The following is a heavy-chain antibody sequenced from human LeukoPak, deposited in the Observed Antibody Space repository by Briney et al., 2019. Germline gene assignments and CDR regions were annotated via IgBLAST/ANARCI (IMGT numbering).Heavy chain of an antibody. CDR2: MNPNSGNT. CDR3: ARGIGRSGTYYGYVWGSYRSYNWFDP. J-gene: IGHJ5*02. D-gene: IGHD3-16*02. CDR1: GYTFTSYD. V-gene: IGHV1-8*01. Sequence: ASVKVSCKASGYTFTSYDINWVRQATGQGLEWMGWMNPNSGNTGYAQKFQGRVTMTRNTSISTAYMELSSLRSEDTAVYYCARGIGRSGTYYGYVWGSYRSYNWFDPWGQGTLVTVSS.